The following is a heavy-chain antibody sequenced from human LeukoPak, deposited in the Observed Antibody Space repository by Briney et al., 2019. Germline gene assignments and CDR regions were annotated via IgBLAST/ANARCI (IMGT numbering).Heavy chain of an antibody. CDR1: GFTFDDYG. Sequence: GGSLRLSCAASGFTFDDYGMSWVRQAPGKGLEWVSGINWNGASTSYTDSVKGRFTISRDNAKNSLYLQMNSLRGEDTALYYCAKEMRYYDSSGYPPDAFDIWGQGTMVTVSS. J-gene: IGHJ3*02. D-gene: IGHD3-22*01. CDR3: AKEMRYYDSSGYPPDAFDI. CDR2: INWNGAST. V-gene: IGHV3-20*04.